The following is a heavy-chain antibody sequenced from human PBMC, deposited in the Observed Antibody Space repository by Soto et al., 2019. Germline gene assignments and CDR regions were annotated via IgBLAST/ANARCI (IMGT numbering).Heavy chain of an antibody. CDR1: GLSFRDYY. Sequence: GGSLRLSRTTSGLSFRDYYMSWIRQAPGKGLEWVAYLSSTSMFIDYADSVKGRFTISRDNAKKSLYLQMNSLRAEDTAVYYCVSDSEKYYAMDVWGQGTTVTVSS. D-gene: IGHD1-26*01. V-gene: IGHV3-11*05. CDR2: LSSTSMFI. CDR3: VSDSEKYYAMDV. J-gene: IGHJ6*02.